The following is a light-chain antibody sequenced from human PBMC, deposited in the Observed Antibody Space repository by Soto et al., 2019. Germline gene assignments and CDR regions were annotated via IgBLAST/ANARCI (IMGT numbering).Light chain of an antibody. CDR2: EGS. Sequence: QSALTQPPSVSGSPGQSITISCTGTSSDVGSYNLVSWYQQHPGKAPKLMIYEGSKRPSGVSNRFSGSKSGNTASLTISGLQADDEADYYCCSYAGSSTYVVFGGGTKLTVL. CDR3: CSYAGSSTYVV. V-gene: IGLV2-23*01. J-gene: IGLJ2*01. CDR1: SSDVGSYNL.